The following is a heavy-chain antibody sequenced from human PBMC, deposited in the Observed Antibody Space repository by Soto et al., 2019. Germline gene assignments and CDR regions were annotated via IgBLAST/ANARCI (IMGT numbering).Heavy chain of an antibody. CDR1: GFTFSSGW. CDR2: RMQDGGGK. D-gene: IGHD2-21*01. J-gene: IGHJ5*01. CDR3: ARYSSPDDNYRGRRTDNYFDS. V-gene: IGHV3-7*01. Sequence: PGGSLSLSCAASGFTFSSGWLWGCRRPPGGGRVWVAKRMQDGGGKYYVASVKGRFTISGDKAKNQLYLQLSSLSAEDTAVYYWARYSSPDDNYRGRRTDNYFDSWGQGTLVTVSS.